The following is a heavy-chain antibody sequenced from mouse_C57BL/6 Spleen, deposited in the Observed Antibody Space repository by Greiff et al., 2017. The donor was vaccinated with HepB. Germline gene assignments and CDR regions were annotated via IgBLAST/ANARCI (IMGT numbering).Heavy chain of an antibody. CDR1: GYTFTSYT. J-gene: IGHJ4*01. CDR2: INPSSGYT. V-gene: IGHV1-4*01. CDR3: ARRERYYYGSSSMDY. Sequence: QVQLQQSGAELARPGASVKMSCKASGYTFTSYTMHWVKQRPGQGLEWIGYINPSSGYTKYNQKFKDKATLTADKSSSTAYMKLSSLTSEDSAVYYCARRERYYYGSSSMDYWGQGTSVTVSS. D-gene: IGHD1-1*01.